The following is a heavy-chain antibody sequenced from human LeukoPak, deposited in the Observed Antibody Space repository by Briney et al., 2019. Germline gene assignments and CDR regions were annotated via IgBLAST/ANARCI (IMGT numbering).Heavy chain of an antibody. Sequence: GRSLRLSCAASGFTFDDYAMHWVRQAPGKGLEWVSGISWNSGSIGYADSVKGRFTISRDNAKNSLYLQMNSLRAEDTALYYCAKPGRGYYFDYWGQGTLVTVSS. D-gene: IGHD2-15*01. CDR2: ISWNSGSI. CDR1: GFTFDDYA. J-gene: IGHJ4*02. V-gene: IGHV3-9*01. CDR3: AKPGRGYYFDY.